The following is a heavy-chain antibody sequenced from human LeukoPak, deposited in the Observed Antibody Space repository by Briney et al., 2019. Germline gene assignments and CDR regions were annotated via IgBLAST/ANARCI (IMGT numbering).Heavy chain of an antibody. V-gene: IGHV3-11*04. CDR2: ISSSGSTI. J-gene: IGHJ4*02. Sequence: PGGSLRLSCAASGFTFSDYYMSWIRQAPGKGLEWVSYISSSGSTIYYADSVKGRFTISRDNAKNTLYLQMNSLSDEDTAVYYCVRDWFLALDYWGQGTLVTVSS. CDR1: GFTFSDYY. CDR3: VRDWFLALDY. D-gene: IGHD3-10*01.